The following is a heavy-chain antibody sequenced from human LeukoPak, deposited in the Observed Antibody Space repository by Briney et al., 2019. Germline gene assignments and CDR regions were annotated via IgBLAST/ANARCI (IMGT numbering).Heavy chain of an antibody. CDR1: GLTFSNCA. Sequence: GGSLRLSCAVSGLTFSNCAMSWVRQAPGEGLEWVSGISHNGGSTYYAVSVKGRFTISRDKSKNTLYLQMDSLRAEDTAVYYCAAGRGISRLLVDYWGQGTLVTVSS. J-gene: IGHJ4*02. V-gene: IGHV3-23*01. CDR2: ISHNGGST. D-gene: IGHD2-15*01. CDR3: AAGRGISRLLVDY.